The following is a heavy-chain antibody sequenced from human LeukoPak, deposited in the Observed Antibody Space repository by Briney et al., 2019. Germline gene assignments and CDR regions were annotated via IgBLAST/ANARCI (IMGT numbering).Heavy chain of an antibody. CDR3: ARVKGYSLGDY. D-gene: IGHD5-18*01. CDR2: ISSSSSYI. Sequence: GGSLRLSCAASGFTFSSYAMHWVRQAPGKGLEWVSCISSSSSYIYYADSVKGRFTISRDNAKNSLYLQMNSLRAEDTAVYYCARVKGYSLGDYWGQGTLVTVSS. J-gene: IGHJ4*02. CDR1: GFTFSSYA. V-gene: IGHV3-21*01.